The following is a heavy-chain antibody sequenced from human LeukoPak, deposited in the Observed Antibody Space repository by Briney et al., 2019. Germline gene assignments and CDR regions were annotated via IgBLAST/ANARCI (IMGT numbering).Heavy chain of an antibody. Sequence: SETLSLTCTVSGGSISSSSYYWGWIRQPPGKGLEWIGSIYYSGSTYYNPSLKSRVTISVDTSKNQFSLKLSSVTAADTAVYYCARDERSAAAGTPQIRSDAFDIWGQGTMVTVSS. J-gene: IGHJ3*02. D-gene: IGHD6-13*01. CDR3: ARDERSAAAGTPQIRSDAFDI. CDR2: IYYSGST. CDR1: GGSISSSSYY. V-gene: IGHV4-39*07.